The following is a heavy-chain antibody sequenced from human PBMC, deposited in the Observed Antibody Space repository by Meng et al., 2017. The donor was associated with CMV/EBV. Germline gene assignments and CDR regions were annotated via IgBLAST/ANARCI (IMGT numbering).Heavy chain of an antibody. CDR3: ARSYSGYDYWFDP. D-gene: IGHD5-12*01. V-gene: IGHV1-2*02. J-gene: IGHJ5*02. CDR2: INPNSGGT. CDR1: EYTFTGYY. Sequence: ASVKVSCKASEYTFTGYYMHWVRQAPGQGLEWMGWINPNSGGTNYAQKFQGRVTMTRDTSISTAYMELSRLRSDDTAVYYCARSYSGYDYWFDPWGQGTLVTVSS.